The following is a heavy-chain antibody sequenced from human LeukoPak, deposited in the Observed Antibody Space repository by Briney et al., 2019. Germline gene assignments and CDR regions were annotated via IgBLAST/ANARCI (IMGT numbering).Heavy chain of an antibody. Sequence: ASVKVSCKASGYTFTSYAMHWVRQAPGQRLEWMGWINAGNGNTEYSQKFQGRVTITRDTSASTAYMELSSLRSEDTAVYYCAREEGLWFGELPNYYGMDVWGQGTTVTVSS. CDR3: AREEGLWFGELPNYYGMDV. CDR2: INAGNGNT. J-gene: IGHJ6*02. CDR1: GYTFTSYA. D-gene: IGHD3-10*01. V-gene: IGHV1-3*01.